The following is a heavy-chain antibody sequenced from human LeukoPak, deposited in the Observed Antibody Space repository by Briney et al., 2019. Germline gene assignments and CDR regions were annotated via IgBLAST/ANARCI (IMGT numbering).Heavy chain of an antibody. CDR3: ARGRAAARPVQYYYMDV. CDR1: GGSISSYY. J-gene: IGHJ6*03. V-gene: IGHV4-4*07. D-gene: IGHD6-6*01. CDR2: IYTSGST. Sequence: SETLSLTCTVSGGSISSYYWSWIRQPAGKGLEWIGRIYTSGSTNYNPSLKSRVTISVDTSKNQFSLKLTSVTAADTAVYYCARGRAAARPVQYYYMDVWGKGPRSPSP.